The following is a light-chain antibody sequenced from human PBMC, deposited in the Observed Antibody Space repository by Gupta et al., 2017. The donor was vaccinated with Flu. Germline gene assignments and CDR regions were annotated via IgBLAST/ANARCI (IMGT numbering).Light chain of an antibody. Sequence: DIQMTQSPSSLSASVGDRVTITCRASQGISNYLAWYQQRPGRVPKLLIYAASTVKSGVPSRFSGSGSGTDFTLTISSLQPEDVASYYCQKDDSAPLTFGGGTKVEIK. J-gene: IGKJ4*01. CDR3: QKDDSAPLT. V-gene: IGKV1-27*01. CDR1: QGISNY. CDR2: AAS.